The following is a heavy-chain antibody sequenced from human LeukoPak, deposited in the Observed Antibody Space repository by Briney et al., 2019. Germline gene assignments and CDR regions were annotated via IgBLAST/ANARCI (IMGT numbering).Heavy chain of an antibody. CDR2: INPNSGGT. CDR1: GYTFTGYY. D-gene: IGHD2-15*01. J-gene: IGHJ6*02. V-gene: IGHV1-2*02. CDR3: ARVSGLPYYYYGMDV. Sequence: ASVKVSCKASGYTFTGYYMHWVRQAPGQGLEWVGWINPNSGGTNYAQKFQGRVTMTRDTSISTAHMELSRLRSDDTAVYYCARVSGLPYYYYGMDVWGQGTTVTVSS.